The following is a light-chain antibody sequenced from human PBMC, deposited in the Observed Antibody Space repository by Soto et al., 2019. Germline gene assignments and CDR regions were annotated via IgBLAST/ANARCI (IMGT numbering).Light chain of an antibody. J-gene: IGKJ1*01. CDR1: QSVSSN. Sequence: EIVMTQSPATLSVSPGERATLSCRASQSVSSNLAWYQQKPGQAPRLLIYGASTRATGIPARFSGSGSGTGCTLTISSLQSEDFALYYCQQCNNWPWTFGQGTKVEIK. V-gene: IGKV3-15*01. CDR2: GAS. CDR3: QQCNNWPWT.